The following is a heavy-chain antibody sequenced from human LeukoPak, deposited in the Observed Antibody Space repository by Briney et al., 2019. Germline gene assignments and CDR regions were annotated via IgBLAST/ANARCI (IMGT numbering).Heavy chain of an antibody. V-gene: IGHV4-59*01. J-gene: IGHJ4*02. D-gene: IGHD3-10*01. CDR1: GGSISGYY. CDR3: ARGSYYRSGSYYDY. CDR2: IYYSGST. Sequence: PSETLSLTCTVSGGSISGYYWSWIRQPPGKGLEWIAYIYYSGSTNYNPSLKSRVTISVDTSKNQFSLKLSSVTAADTAIYYCARGSYYRSGSYYDYWGQGTLVTVSS.